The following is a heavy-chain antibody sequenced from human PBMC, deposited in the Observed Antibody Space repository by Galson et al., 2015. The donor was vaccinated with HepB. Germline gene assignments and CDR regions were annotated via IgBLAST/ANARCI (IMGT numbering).Heavy chain of an antibody. D-gene: IGHD3-10*02. J-gene: IGHJ4*02. V-gene: IGHV1-46*01. CDR1: GYTFTSYH. CDR3: ARGMFTAGFGF. Sequence: SVKVSCKASGYTFTSYHVHWVRQAPGRGLEWMGMINPDSGGTFYMSDFRGRVTLTRDTASSTVFMELTALTSEDTAVYFCARGMFTAGFGFWGQGSLVSVSS. CDR2: INPDSGGT.